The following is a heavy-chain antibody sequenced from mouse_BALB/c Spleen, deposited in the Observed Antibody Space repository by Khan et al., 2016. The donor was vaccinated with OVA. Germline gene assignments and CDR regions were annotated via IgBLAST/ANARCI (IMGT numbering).Heavy chain of an antibody. Sequence: QIQLVQSGPELKKPGETVKISCKASGYTFTNYGMNWVKQAPRKGLKWMGWINTYTGEPTYADDFKGRFAFSLETSASTAYLQINNLKNEDMATYFCAKSRKYDYDEFAYWGQGTLVTVSA. V-gene: IGHV9-1*02. CDR3: AKSRKYDYDEFAY. J-gene: IGHJ3*01. CDR1: GYTFTNYG. CDR2: INTYTGEP. D-gene: IGHD2-4*01.